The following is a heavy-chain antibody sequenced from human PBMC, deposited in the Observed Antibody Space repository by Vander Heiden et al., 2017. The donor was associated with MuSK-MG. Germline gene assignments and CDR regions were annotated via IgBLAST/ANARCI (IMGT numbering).Heavy chain of an antibody. V-gene: IGHV3-49*04. Sequence: EMQLVESGRGLLAPGRPLRLPCTASGLTFRVYAMNWVRQAPGKGLEWVGFIRSKADGGTTEYEASVKGRVTISRDDSKSIAYLEMNSLNTDDTAVYYCIRDENSAYGCHFEYWGQGTLVIVSS. D-gene: IGHD5-12*01. J-gene: IGHJ4*02. CDR1: GLTFRVYA. CDR2: IRSKADGGTT. CDR3: IRDENSAYGCHFEY.